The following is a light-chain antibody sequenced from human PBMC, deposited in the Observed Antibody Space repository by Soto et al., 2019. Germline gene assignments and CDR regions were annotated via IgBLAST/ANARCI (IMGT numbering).Light chain of an antibody. J-gene: IGLJ1*01. CDR3: SSYITITALV. CDR2: DVS. CDR1: SSDVGGYNS. V-gene: IGLV2-14*01. Sequence: QSALTQPASVSGSPGQSIAISCTGTSSDVGGYNSVSWYQQHPGKVPKIMIYDVSIRPSGVPDRFSGSKSGNTASLTISGLQPEDEADYYCSSYITITALVFGTGTKVTVL.